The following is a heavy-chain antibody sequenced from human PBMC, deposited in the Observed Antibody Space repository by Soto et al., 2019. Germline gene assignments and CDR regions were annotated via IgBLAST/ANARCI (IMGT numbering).Heavy chain of an antibody. D-gene: IGHD3-3*01. CDR3: AKADYDFWSGHRGYFDY. V-gene: IGHV3-30*18. CDR1: GFTFGSYG. J-gene: IGHJ4*02. CDR2: ISYDGSNK. Sequence: QVQLVDSGGGVVQPGRSLRLSCAASGFTFGSYGMHWVRQAPGKGLEWVAVISYDGSNKYYADSVKGRFTISRDNSKNTLYLQMNSLRAEDTVVYYCAKADYDFWSGHRGYFDYWGQGTLVTVSS.